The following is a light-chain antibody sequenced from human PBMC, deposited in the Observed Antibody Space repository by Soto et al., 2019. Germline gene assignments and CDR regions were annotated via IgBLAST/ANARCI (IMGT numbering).Light chain of an antibody. J-gene: IGKJ1*01. CDR2: AAS. CDR1: QSISIY. V-gene: IGKV1-39*01. CDR3: QQSYNTPPWT. Sequence: DIQITQSPSSLSASVGDRVTITCRASQSISIYLNWYQQKPGKAPKLLIYAASSLQSGVPSRFSGSGSGTDFTLTISSLQPEDFATYYCQQSYNTPPWTFGQGTK.